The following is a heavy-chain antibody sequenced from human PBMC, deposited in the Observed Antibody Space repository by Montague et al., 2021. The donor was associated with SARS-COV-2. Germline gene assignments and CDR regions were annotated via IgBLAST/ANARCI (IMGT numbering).Heavy chain of an antibody. CDR1: GGSISSGSYY. Sequence: TLSLTCTVSGGSISSGSYYWSWIRQPAGKGLEWIGRIYTSGSTNYNPSLKSRVTISVDTSKNQFSLKLSSVTAADTAVYYCARKDCDSSGYWSGSFDYWGQGTLVTVSS. V-gene: IGHV4-61*02. D-gene: IGHD3-22*01. J-gene: IGHJ4*02. CDR3: ARKDCDSSGYWSGSFDY. CDR2: IYTSGST.